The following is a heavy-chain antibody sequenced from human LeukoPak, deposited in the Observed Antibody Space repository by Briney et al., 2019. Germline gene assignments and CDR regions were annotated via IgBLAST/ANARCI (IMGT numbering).Heavy chain of an antibody. Sequence: GGSLRLSRAASGFTFSSYAMHWVRQAPGKGLEWVAVISYDGSNKYYADSVKGRFTISRDNSKNTLYLQMNSLRAEDTAVYCCATTPSGGDPDFDYWGQGTLVTVSS. CDR3: ATTPSGGDPDFDY. D-gene: IGHD1-1*01. CDR2: ISYDGSNK. J-gene: IGHJ4*02. V-gene: IGHV3-30-3*01. CDR1: GFTFSSYA.